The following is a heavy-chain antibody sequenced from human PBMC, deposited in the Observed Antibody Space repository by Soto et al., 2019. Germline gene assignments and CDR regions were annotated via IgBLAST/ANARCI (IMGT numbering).Heavy chain of an antibody. D-gene: IGHD2-21*02. Sequence: GGSLRLSCAASGFTFNIYAMHWVRQAPGKGLEWVAVISHDGTGRYYADSVKGRVTISRDNSKSMVFVQMNSLGVEDTAVYYCLRSSGVPPRDFADRGQGTLVTASS. CDR2: ISHDGTGR. CDR3: LRSSGVPPRDFAD. CDR1: GFTFNIYA. J-gene: IGHJ4*02. V-gene: IGHV3-30-3*01.